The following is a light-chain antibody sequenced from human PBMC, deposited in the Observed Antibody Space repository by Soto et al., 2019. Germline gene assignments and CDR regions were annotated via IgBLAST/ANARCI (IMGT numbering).Light chain of an antibody. CDR2: DVT. V-gene: IGLV2-14*03. CDR1: SSDVGAYNF. J-gene: IGLJ3*02. CDR3: SSYTSSSNLVV. Sequence: QSALTQPASVSGSPGQSITISCTGTSSDVGAYNFVSWYQQHPGEAPKLMIYDVTYRPSGVSNRFSGSKSGNTASLTISGLQAEDEADYYCSSYTSSSNLVVFGGGTKLTVL.